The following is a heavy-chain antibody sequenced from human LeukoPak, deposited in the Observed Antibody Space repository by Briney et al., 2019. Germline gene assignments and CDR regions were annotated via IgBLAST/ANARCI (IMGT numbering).Heavy chain of an antibody. J-gene: IGHJ5*02. CDR2: IYYSGST. CDR3: ARGRVASGQRKRNWFDP. D-gene: IGHD1-1*01. CDR1: GGSISSSSYY. V-gene: IGHV4-39*07. Sequence: PSETLSLTCTVSGGSISSSSYYWGWIRQPPGKGLEWIGSIYYSGSTYYNPSLKSRVTISVDTSKNQFSLKLSSVTAADTAVYYCARGRVASGQRKRNWFDPWGQGTLVTVSS.